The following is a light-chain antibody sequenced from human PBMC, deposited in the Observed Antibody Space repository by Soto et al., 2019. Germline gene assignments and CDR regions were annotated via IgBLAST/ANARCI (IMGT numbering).Light chain of an antibody. CDR1: QSISTW. CDR2: DAS. Sequence: DIQMTQSPSTLSASVGDRVTITCRASQSISTWLAWYQQKPGKAPKLLIFDASSLENGVPSRFSGSGSGAKFTLTISSLQPDDFATYYCQQYITYARTFGQGTTVEIK. V-gene: IGKV1-5*01. CDR3: QQYITYART. J-gene: IGKJ1*01.